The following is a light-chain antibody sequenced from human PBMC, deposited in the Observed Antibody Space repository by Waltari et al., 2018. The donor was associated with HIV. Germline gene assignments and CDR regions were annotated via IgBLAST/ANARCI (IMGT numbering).Light chain of an antibody. Sequence: QSVLTQPPSASGTPGQRVTISCSGSSSNVHWYQKFPGTAPKLLIYRNNQRPSGGPDRFSCSKSGTSASLAISGLRSEDEADYYCAAWGDNLSGPVLFGGGTKLTVL. CDR1: SSN. CDR3: AAWGDNLSGPVL. V-gene: IGLV1-47*01. CDR2: RNN. J-gene: IGLJ2*01.